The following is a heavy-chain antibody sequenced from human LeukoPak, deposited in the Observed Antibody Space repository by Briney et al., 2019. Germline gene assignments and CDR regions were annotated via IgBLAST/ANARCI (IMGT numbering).Heavy chain of an antibody. CDR2: IHADGGRT. CDR3: TTWAFYHGLDV. D-gene: IGHD2/OR15-2a*01. CDR1: GFAFADYA. Sequence: GGSLRLSCAASGFAFADYAMHWVRQIPGKGLECVAHIHADGGRTFYADSVKGRFTVSRDNGKNSLFLQMDSLTSDDTALYYCTTWAFYHGLDVWGQGATVIVSS. V-gene: IGHV3-43*02. J-gene: IGHJ6*02.